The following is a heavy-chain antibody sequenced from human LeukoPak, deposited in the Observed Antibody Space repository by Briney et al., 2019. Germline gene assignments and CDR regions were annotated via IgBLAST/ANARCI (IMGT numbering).Heavy chain of an antibody. CDR3: ARGTAAGTTGIDY. D-gene: IGHD6-13*01. Sequence: PSGTLSLTCTVSGGSISSYYWSWIRQPPGKGLEWIGYIYYSGSTNYNPSLKGRVTISVDTSKNQFSLKLSSVTAADTAVYYCARGTAAGTTGIDYWGQGTLVTVSS. J-gene: IGHJ4*02. V-gene: IGHV4-59*01. CDR1: GGSISSYY. CDR2: IYYSGST.